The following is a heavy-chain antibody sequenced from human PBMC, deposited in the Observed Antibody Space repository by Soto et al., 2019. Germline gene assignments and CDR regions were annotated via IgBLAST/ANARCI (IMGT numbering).Heavy chain of an antibody. V-gene: IGHV3-23*01. CDR1: GFTFSSYA. CDR2: IGGSGDST. CDR3: AKVLDASMVVNGYLY. D-gene: IGHD5-18*01. J-gene: IGHJ4*02. Sequence: GGSLRLSCAASGFTFSSYAMSWVRQAPGKGLEWVSAIGGSGDSTYYADSVKGRLTISRDNSKNTLYLQVNSLRAEDTAAYYCAKVLDASMVVNGYLYWGQGTLVTVSS.